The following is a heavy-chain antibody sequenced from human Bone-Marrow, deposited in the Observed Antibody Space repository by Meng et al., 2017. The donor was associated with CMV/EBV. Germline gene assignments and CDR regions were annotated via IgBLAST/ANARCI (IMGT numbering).Heavy chain of an antibody. CDR1: GFTFSTYG. CDR2: IRYDGSNK. V-gene: IGHV3-30*02. CDR3: AKELRSVYYYYGMDV. J-gene: IGHJ6*02. D-gene: IGHD4-17*01. Sequence: GESLKISCAASGFTFSTYGIHWVRQAPGKGLEWVAFIRYDGSNKCYVDSVKGRFTISRDNSKNTLYLQMNSLRAEDTAVYYCAKELRSVYYYYGMDVWGQGTTVTVSS.